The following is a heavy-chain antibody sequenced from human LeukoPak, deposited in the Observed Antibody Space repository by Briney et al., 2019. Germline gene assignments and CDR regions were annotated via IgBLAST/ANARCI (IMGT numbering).Heavy chain of an antibody. J-gene: IGHJ5*02. Sequence: ASVKVSCKASGYTFTGYYMHWVRQAPGQGLEWMGWMNPNSGNTGYAQKFQGRVTMTRNTSISTAYMELSSLRSEDTAVYYCARRKMRWFDPWGQGTLVTVSS. CDR1: GYTFTGYY. D-gene: IGHD5-24*01. V-gene: IGHV1-8*02. CDR3: ARRKMRWFDP. CDR2: MNPNSGNT.